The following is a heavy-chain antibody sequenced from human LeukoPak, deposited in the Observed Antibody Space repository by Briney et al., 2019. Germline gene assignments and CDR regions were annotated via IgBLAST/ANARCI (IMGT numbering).Heavy chain of an antibody. V-gene: IGHV3-30-3*01. Sequence: PGRSLRLSCAASGFTFSSYAMHWVRQAPGKGLEWVAVISYDGSNKYYADSVKGRFTISRDNSKNTLLLQMNSMRAEDTAVYYCAKGVNYYDSSGYYPYYFDYWGQGTLVTVSS. D-gene: IGHD3-22*01. J-gene: IGHJ4*02. CDR1: GFTFSSYA. CDR3: AKGVNYYDSSGYYPYYFDY. CDR2: ISYDGSNK.